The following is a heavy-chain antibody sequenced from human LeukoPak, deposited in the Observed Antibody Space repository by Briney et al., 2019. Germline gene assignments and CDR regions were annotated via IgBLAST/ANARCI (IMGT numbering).Heavy chain of an antibody. V-gene: IGHV5-51*01. J-gene: IGHJ6*02. CDR1: GYSFTSYW. CDR3: ARQKDSGGSGYYYYYYGMDV. CDR2: IYPGDSDT. Sequence: GESLKISCKGSGYSFTSYWIGWVRQMPGKGLEWMGIIYPGDSDTRYSPSFQGQVTISADESISTAYLQWSSLKALDTAMYYCARQKDSGGSGYYYYYYGMDVWGQGTTVTVSS. D-gene: IGHD3-22*01.